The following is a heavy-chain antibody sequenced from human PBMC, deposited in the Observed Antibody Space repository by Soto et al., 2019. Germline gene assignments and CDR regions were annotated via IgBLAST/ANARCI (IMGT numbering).Heavy chain of an antibody. D-gene: IGHD1-1*01. J-gene: IGHJ4*02. CDR3: ARDRANSPDYFDF. CDR1: AGSISSDDYY. CDR2: IYYTRRT. Sequence: SETLSLTCTVSAGSISSDDYYWSWIRQPPGKGLEWIGYIYYTRRTNYNPSLESRLTISIDRPKNQFSLTLSSVSAADTALYYCARDRANSPDYFDFWGQGTLVTVSS. V-gene: IGHV4-30-4*01.